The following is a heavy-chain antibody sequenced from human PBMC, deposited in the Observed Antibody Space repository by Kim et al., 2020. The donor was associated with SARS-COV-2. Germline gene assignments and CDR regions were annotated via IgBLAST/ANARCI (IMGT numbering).Heavy chain of an antibody. CDR2: SR. J-gene: IGHJ4*02. CDR3: ARDTGGSIDY. Sequence: SRDYADSMKGRFIVSRDNAKNSLYLQMNSLRAEDTALYYCARDTGGSIDYWGQGTPVTVSS. V-gene: IGHV3-9*01. D-gene: IGHD3-10*01.